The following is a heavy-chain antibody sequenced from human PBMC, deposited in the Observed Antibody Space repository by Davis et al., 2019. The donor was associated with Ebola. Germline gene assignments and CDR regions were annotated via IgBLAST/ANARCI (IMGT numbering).Heavy chain of an antibody. Sequence: PSETLSLTCAVYGGSFSGYYWSWIRQPPGKGLEWIGEINHSGSTNYNPSLKSRVTISVDTSKNQFSLKLSSVTAADTAVYYCARADNWNYGGNWFDPWGQGTLVTVSS. J-gene: IGHJ5*02. CDR1: GGSFSGYY. V-gene: IGHV4-34*01. D-gene: IGHD1-7*01. CDR3: ARADNWNYGGNWFDP. CDR2: INHSGST.